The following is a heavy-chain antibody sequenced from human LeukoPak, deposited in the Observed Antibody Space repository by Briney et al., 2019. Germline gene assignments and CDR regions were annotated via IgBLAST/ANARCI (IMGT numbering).Heavy chain of an antibody. CDR1: GGSFSGYY. J-gene: IGHJ3*02. Sequence: SETLSLTCAVYGGSFSGYYWSWIRQPPGKGLEWIGEINHSGSTNYNPSLKSRVTIPVDTSKNQFSLKLSSVTAADTAVYYCARDSFDAFDIWGQGTMVTVSS. CDR2: INHSGST. V-gene: IGHV4-34*01. CDR3: ARDSFDAFDI.